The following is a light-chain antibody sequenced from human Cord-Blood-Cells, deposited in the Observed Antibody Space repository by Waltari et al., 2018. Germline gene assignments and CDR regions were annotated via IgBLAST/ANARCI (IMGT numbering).Light chain of an antibody. CDR1: QSVSSY. Sequence: EIVLTQSPATLSLSPGERATLSCRASQSVSSYLAWYQQKPGQAPRLLIYDASNRATGIPARFSGRGSGTDFTLTISSLGPEDFAVYYCQQRSNWPPYTFGQGTKLEIK. CDR2: DAS. V-gene: IGKV3-11*01. CDR3: QQRSNWPPYT. J-gene: IGKJ2*01.